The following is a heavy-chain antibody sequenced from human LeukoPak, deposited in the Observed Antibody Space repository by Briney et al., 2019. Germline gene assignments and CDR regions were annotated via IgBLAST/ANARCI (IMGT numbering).Heavy chain of an antibody. J-gene: IGHJ4*02. CDR2: IYTSGST. CDR1: GGSISSYS. D-gene: IGHD6-6*01. V-gene: IGHV4-4*07. Sequence: SETLSLTCTVSGGSISSYSWSWIRQPAGTGLEWIGRIYTSGSTNYNPFLKSRVTISVDESKNQFSLKLSSVTAADTAVYYCARVGSSSAGFDYWGQGSLVTVSS. CDR3: ARVGSSSAGFDY.